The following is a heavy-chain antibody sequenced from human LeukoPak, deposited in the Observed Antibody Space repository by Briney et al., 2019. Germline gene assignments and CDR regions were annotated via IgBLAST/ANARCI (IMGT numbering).Heavy chain of an antibody. D-gene: IGHD7-27*01. V-gene: IGHV1-2*02. CDR1: GYTFTGYY. J-gene: IGHJ5*02. CDR3: ARVPRSRRSVADLGNWFDP. CDR2: INPNSGGT. Sequence: RASVKVSCKASGYTFTGYYMHWVRQAPGQGLEWMGWINPNSGGTNYAQKFQGRVTMTRDTSISTAYMELSRLRSDDTAVYYCARVPRSRRSVADLGNWFDPWGQGTLVTVSS.